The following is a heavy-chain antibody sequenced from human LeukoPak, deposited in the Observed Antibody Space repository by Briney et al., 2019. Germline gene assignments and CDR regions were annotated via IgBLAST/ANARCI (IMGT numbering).Heavy chain of an antibody. CDR1: GGSISSGSYY. V-gene: IGHV4-61*02. Sequence: PSQTLSLTCTVSGGSISSGSYYWSWIRQPAGKGLEWIGRIYTSGSTNYNPSLKSRVTISVDTSKNQFSLKLSSVTAADTAVYYCARDLSMVYAKPWFDPWGQGTLVTVSS. J-gene: IGHJ5*02. CDR3: ARDLSMVYAKPWFDP. CDR2: IYTSGST. D-gene: IGHD2-8*01.